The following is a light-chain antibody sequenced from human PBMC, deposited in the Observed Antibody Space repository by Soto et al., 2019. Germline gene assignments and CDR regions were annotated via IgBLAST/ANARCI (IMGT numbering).Light chain of an antibody. J-gene: IGLJ1*01. CDR3: CSYAGSYTYV. V-gene: IGLV2-11*01. Sequence: QSALTQPRSVSGSPGQSVTISCTGTSSDVGDYNYVSWYQQHPGKAPKLMIYDVSKWPSGVPDRFSGSKSGNTASLTISGLQAEDEAHYYCCSYAGSYTYVFGTGTKLTVL. CDR2: DVS. CDR1: SSDVGDYNY.